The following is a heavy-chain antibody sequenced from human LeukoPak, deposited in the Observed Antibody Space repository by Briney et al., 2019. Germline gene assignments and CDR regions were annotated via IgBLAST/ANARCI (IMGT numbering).Heavy chain of an antibody. Sequence: GGSLRLSCSASGFTFSSYAMHWVCQAPGKGLEYVSAISSNGGSTYYADSVKGRFTISRDNSKNTLYLQMSSLRAEDTAVYYCVKDLGLAAAGTPGDYWGQGTLVTVSS. J-gene: IGHJ4*02. D-gene: IGHD6-13*01. V-gene: IGHV3-64D*06. CDR2: ISSNGGST. CDR1: GFTFSSYA. CDR3: VKDLGLAAAGTPGDY.